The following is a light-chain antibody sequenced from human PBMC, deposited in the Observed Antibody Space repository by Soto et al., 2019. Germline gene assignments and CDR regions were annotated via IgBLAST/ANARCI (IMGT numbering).Light chain of an antibody. V-gene: IGKV1-17*01. Sequence: MTQSPSSLSASVGDRIIITCRASQGIRNDLGWFQQKPGKAPQRLIYGTFSLQSGVPSRFSGSGSGTEFTLTISSLQPEDFATYYCVQYNSYPWTFGQGTKVEIK. CDR3: VQYNSYPWT. J-gene: IGKJ1*01. CDR1: QGIRND. CDR2: GTF.